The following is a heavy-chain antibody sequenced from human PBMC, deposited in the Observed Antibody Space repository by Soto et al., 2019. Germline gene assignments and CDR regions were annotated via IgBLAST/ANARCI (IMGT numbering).Heavy chain of an antibody. Sequence: GESLKISCKGSGYSFTSYWIGWVRQMPGKGLEWMGIIYPGDSDTRYSPSFQGQVTISADKSISTAYLQWSSLKASDTAMYYCAMVGGYKPEIYYYYYYMDVWGKGTTVTVSS. CDR2: IYPGDSDT. D-gene: IGHD5-12*01. CDR1: GYSFTSYW. V-gene: IGHV5-51*01. J-gene: IGHJ6*03. CDR3: AMVGGYKPEIYYYYYYMDV.